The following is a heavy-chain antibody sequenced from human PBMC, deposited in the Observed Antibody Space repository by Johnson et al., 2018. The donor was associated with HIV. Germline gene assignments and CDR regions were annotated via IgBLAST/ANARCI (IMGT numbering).Heavy chain of an antibody. V-gene: IGHV3-NL1*01. J-gene: IGHJ3*02. CDR1: GFTFSGYG. CDR3: AKDLFGGVMVGGAVDI. CDR2: IYSGGST. Sequence: VQLVESGGGVVQPGKSLRLSCAASGFTFSGYGMHWVRQAPGKGLEWVSVIYSGGSTYYADSVKGRFTISRDNSKNTLYLQMKSLRAEDTAVYYCAKDLFGGVMVGGAVDIWGQGAMVTVSS. D-gene: IGHD3-10*02.